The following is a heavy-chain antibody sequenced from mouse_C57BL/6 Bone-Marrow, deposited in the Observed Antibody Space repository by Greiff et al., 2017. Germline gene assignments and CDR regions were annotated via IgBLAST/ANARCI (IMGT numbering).Heavy chain of an antibody. V-gene: IGHV1-72*01. CDR2: IDPYSGGT. J-gene: IGHJ2*01. CDR3: ARGYYGTDY. Sequence: QVQLQQPGAELVKPGASVKLSCKASGYTFTSYWMHWVKQRPGRGLEWIGRIDPYSGGTKYNEKFKSKATLTVDKPASTAYMQLSSHTSDDSAVDYCARGYYGTDYWGQGTTLTVSS. CDR1: GYTFTSYW. D-gene: IGHD1-1*01.